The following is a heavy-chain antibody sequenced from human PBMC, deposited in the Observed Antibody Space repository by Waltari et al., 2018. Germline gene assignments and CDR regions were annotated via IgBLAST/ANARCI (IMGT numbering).Heavy chain of an antibody. D-gene: IGHD5-12*01. CDR3: AKSDSCYDFGAFDI. J-gene: IGHJ3*02. CDR1: GFTFDDYA. Sequence: EVQLVVSGGGLVQPGRSLRLSCAASGFTFDDYAMHWVRQAPGKGLEWVSGISWNSGSIGYADSVKGRFTISRDNAKNSLYLQMNSLRAEDTALYYCAKSDSCYDFGAFDIWGQGTMVTVSS. V-gene: IGHV3-9*01. CDR2: ISWNSGSI.